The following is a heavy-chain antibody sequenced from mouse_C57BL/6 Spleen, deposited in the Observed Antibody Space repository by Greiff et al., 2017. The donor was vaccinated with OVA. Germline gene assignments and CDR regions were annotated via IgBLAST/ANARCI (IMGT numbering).Heavy chain of an antibody. D-gene: IGHD5-5*01. CDR3: TRQTTYGGFAY. V-gene: IGHV1-15*01. J-gene: IGHJ3*01. CDR1: GYTFTDYA. Sequence: VQLQQSGAELVRPGASVTLSCKASGYTFTDYAMHWVKQKPVHGLEWIGAFDPETGGTAYNQKFKGKAILTADKSSSTAYMELRSLTSEDSAVDYSTRQTTYGGFAYWGQGTLVTVSA. CDR2: FDPETGGT.